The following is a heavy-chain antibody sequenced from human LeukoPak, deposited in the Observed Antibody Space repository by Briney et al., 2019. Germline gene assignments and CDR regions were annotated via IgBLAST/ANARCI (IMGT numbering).Heavy chain of an antibody. CDR1: AFTFSSYA. D-gene: IGHD3-16*02. CDR2: ISGSGGST. Sequence: GASLRLSCAASAFTFSSYAMSCVRQAPGKGLEWVSAISGSGGSTYYADSVKGRFTISRDNSKNTLYLQMNSLRAEDTAVYYCAKDGPQVSAMDVWGQGTTITVSS. V-gene: IGHV3-23*01. J-gene: IGHJ6*02. CDR3: AKDGPQVSAMDV.